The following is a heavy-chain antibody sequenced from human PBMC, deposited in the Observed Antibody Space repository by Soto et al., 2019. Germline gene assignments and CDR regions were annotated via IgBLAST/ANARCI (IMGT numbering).Heavy chain of an antibody. Sequence: SVKVSCKASGGTFSSYAISWVRQAPGQGLEWMGGIIPIFGTANYAQKFQGRVTITADESTSTAYMELSSLRSEDTAVYYCARDDYDTLNHWFDPWGQGTLVTVSS. CDR3: ARDDYDTLNHWFDP. CDR2: IIPIFGTA. V-gene: IGHV1-69*13. J-gene: IGHJ5*02. CDR1: GGTFSSYA. D-gene: IGHD4-17*01.